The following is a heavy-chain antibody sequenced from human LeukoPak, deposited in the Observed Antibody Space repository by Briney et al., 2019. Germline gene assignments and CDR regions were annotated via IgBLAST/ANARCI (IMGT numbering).Heavy chain of an antibody. J-gene: IGHJ5*02. CDR3: ARGPHGYSSSWYSPSYKWFDP. CDR2: INHSGST. Sequence: SETLSLTCAVYGGSFSGYYWSWIRQPPGKGLEWIGEINHSGSTNYNPSLKSRVTISVDTSKNQFSLKLSSVTAADTAVYYCARGPHGYSSSWYSPSYKWFDPWGQGTLVTVSS. V-gene: IGHV4-34*01. D-gene: IGHD6-13*01. CDR1: GGSFSGYY.